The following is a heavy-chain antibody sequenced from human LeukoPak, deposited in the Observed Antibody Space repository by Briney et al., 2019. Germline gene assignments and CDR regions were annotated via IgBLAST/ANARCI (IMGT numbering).Heavy chain of an antibody. CDR1: GFNFSSYV. D-gene: IGHD4-17*01. CDR3: ARDDYGDLLFDY. V-gene: IGHV3-48*03. J-gene: IGHJ4*02. CDR2: ISSSGSTI. Sequence: GGSLRLSGAASGFNFSSYVMNWVRQAPEKGLEWVSYISSSGSTIYYADSVKGRFTISRDNAKNSLYLQMNSLRAEDTAVYYCARDDYGDLLFDYWGQGTLVTVSS.